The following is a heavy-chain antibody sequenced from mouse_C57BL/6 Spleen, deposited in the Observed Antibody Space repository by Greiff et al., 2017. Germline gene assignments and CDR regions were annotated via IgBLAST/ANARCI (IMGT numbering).Heavy chain of an antibody. CDR3: ASLYSNVYFDY. D-gene: IGHD2-5*01. CDR1: GYTFTSYT. V-gene: IGHV1-4*01. J-gene: IGHJ2*01. CDR2: INPSSGYT. Sequence: QVQLQQSGAELARPGASVKMSCKASGYTFTSYTMHWVKQRPGQGLEWIGYINPSSGYTKYNQKFKDKATLTADKSSSTAYMQLSSLTSEDSAVYYCASLYSNVYFDYWGQGTTLTVSS.